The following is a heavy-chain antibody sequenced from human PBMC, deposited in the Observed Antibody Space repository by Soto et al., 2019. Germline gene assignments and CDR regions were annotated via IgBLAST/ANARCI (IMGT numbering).Heavy chain of an antibody. CDR1: GFTFDDYA. V-gene: IGHV3-9*01. D-gene: IGHD6-19*01. CDR2: ISWNSGSI. J-gene: IGHJ4*02. Sequence: EVQLVESGGGLVQPGRSLRLSCAASGFTFDDYAMHWVRQAPGKGLEWVSGISWNSGSIGYADSVKGRFTSSRDNAKNSLYLQMNSLRAEDTALYYCATYLSSGWYYFDYWGQGTLVTVSS. CDR3: ATYLSSGWYYFDY.